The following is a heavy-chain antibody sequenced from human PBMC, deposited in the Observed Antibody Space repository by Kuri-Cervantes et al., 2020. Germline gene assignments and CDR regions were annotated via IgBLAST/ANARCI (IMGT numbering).Heavy chain of an antibody. CDR3: ARIPRVADFDY. V-gene: IGHV4-61*01. Sequence: GSLRLSCSVSGASVSGGSYYWSWIRQPPGKGLEWIGYVYYSGSTNYNPSLKSRVTVSVDTSKNQFSLKLSSVTAADTAVYYCARIPRVADFDYWGQGTLVTVSS. J-gene: IGHJ4*02. D-gene: IGHD6-19*01. CDR2: VYYSGST. CDR1: GASVSGGSYY.